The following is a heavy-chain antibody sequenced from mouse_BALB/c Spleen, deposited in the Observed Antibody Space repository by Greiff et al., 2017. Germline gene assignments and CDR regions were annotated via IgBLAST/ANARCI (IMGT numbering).Heavy chain of an antibody. V-gene: IGHV7-3*02. CDR1: GFTFTDYY. CDR2: IRNKANGYTT. CDR3: ARDKGGLDY. J-gene: IGHJ2*01. Sequence: EVKLVESGGGLVQPGGSLRLSCATSGFTFTDYYMSWVRQPPGKALEWLGFIRNKANGYTTEYSASVKGRFTISRDNSQSILYLQMNTLRAEDSATYYCARDKGGLDYWGQGTTLTVSA.